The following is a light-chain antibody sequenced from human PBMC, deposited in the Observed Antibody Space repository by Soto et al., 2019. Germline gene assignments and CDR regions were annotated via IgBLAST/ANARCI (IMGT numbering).Light chain of an antibody. V-gene: IGKV3-15*01. CDR1: QSVSSN. Sequence: EIVMTQSPATLSVSPGERATLSCRASQSVSSNLAWYQQKPGQAPRLLIYGASTRATDIPARFSGSGSGTEFTLTINSLKSEDFAVYFCQQYNNWPPLTFGQGTKVEIK. CDR3: QQYNNWPPLT. J-gene: IGKJ1*01. CDR2: GAS.